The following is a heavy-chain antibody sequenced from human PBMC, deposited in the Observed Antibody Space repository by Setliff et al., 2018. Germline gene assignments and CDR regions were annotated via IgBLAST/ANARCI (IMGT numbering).Heavy chain of an antibody. V-gene: IGHV1-18*01. CDR1: GYTFTTYG. Sequence: ASVKVSCKASGYTFTTYGISWVRQAPGQGLEWMGWISAYNGNTNYAQKLQGRVTMTTDTSTCTAYMELRSLRSDDTAVYYCATSTWELGGFDYWGQGTLVTVSS. J-gene: IGHJ4*02. CDR3: ATSTWELGGFDY. CDR2: ISAYNGNT. D-gene: IGHD1-26*01.